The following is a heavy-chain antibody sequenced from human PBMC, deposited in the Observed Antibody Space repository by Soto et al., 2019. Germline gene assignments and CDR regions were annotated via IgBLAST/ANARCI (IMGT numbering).Heavy chain of an antibody. J-gene: IGHJ6*02. CDR3: ARAPRDCTMGVCYFDYYYGMDF. D-gene: IGHD2-8*01. CDR2: IWYDGSNK. Sequence: GGSLRLSCAASGFTFSSYGMHWVRQAPGKGLEWVAVIWYDGSNKYYADSVKGRFTISRDNSKNTLYLQMNSLRAEDTAVYYCARAPRDCTMGVCYFDYYYGMDFWGQGTTVTVSS. CDR1: GFTFSSYG. V-gene: IGHV3-33*01.